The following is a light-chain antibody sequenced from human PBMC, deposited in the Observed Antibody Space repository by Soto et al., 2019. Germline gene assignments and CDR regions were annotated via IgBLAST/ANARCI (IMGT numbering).Light chain of an antibody. CDR2: SDN. J-gene: IGLJ3*02. CDR3: AAWDESPNVPV. CDR1: NSNIGRNT. V-gene: IGLV1-44*01. Sequence: QSVLTQPPSASGTPGQRVTISCSGSNSNIGRNTVNWYQQFPGAAPNLLIHSDNQRPSGVPDRFSGSRSGTSASLGISGLQSEDEADYYCAAWDESPNVPVFGGGTKLTVL.